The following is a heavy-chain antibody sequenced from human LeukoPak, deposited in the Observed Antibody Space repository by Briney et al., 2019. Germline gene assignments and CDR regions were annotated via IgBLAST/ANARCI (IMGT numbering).Heavy chain of an antibody. D-gene: IGHD4-17*01. CDR2: IYYSGST. Sequence: PSETLSLTCTVSGGSISSGGYYWSWIRQHPGKGLEWIGYIYYSGSTYHNPSLKSRVTISVDTSKNQFSLRLSSVTAADTAVYYCARVGPRAVTALDIWGQGTMVTVSS. J-gene: IGHJ3*02. CDR1: GGSISSGGYY. V-gene: IGHV4-31*03. CDR3: ARVGPRAVTALDI.